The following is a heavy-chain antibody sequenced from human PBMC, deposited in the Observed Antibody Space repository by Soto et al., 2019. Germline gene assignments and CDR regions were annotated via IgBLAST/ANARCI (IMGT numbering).Heavy chain of an antibody. CDR2: IYYSGST. D-gene: IGHD6-13*01. V-gene: IGHV4-59*01. J-gene: IGHJ6*02. Sequence: SETLSLTCTVSGGSISSYYWSWIRQPPGKGLEWIGYIYYSGSTNYSPSLKSRVTISVDTSKNQFSLKLSSVTAADTAVYYCARDLRIAGYYYYGMDVWGQGTTVTVSS. CDR1: GGSISSYY. CDR3: ARDLRIAGYYYYGMDV.